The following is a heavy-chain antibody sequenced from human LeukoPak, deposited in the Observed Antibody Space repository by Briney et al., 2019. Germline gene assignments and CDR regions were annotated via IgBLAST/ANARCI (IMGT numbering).Heavy chain of an antibody. J-gene: IGHJ4*02. D-gene: IGHD6-19*01. CDR1: GFTFSDYY. CDR3: ARSVSSGWYYFDY. CDR2: ISTSSSYT. V-gene: IGHV3-11*03. Sequence: GGSLRLSCAASGFTFSDYYMSWIRQAPGKGLEWVSYISTSSSYTDYADSVKGRFTISRDNAKNSLYLQMNSLRAEDTAVYYCARSVSSGWYYFDYWGQGTLVTVSS.